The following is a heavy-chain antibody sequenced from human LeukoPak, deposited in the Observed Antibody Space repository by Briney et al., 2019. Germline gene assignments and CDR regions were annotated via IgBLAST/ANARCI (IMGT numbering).Heavy chain of an antibody. Sequence: GGSLRLSCAASGFTVSSNYMSWVRQAPGKGLEWVSVIYSGGSTYYADSVKGRFTISRDNSKNTLYLQMSSLRAEDTAVYYCARDRVTMVRGVTLEYYFDYWGQGTLVTVSS. D-gene: IGHD3-10*01. CDR2: IYSGGST. CDR3: ARDRVTMVRGVTLEYYFDY. J-gene: IGHJ4*02. CDR1: GFTVSSNY. V-gene: IGHV3-53*01.